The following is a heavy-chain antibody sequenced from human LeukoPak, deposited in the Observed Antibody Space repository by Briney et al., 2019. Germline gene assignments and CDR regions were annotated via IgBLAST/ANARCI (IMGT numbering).Heavy chain of an antibody. J-gene: IGHJ4*02. Sequence: SETLSLTCTVSGGSISSYYWSWIRQPPGKGLEWIGYIYYSGSTNYNPSLKSRVTISVDTSKNQFSLKLSSVTAADTAVYYCARSGVSFGELLPDYWGQGTLVTVSS. CDR3: ARSGVSFGELLPDY. CDR1: GGSISSYY. V-gene: IGHV4-59*08. D-gene: IGHD3-10*01. CDR2: IYYSGST.